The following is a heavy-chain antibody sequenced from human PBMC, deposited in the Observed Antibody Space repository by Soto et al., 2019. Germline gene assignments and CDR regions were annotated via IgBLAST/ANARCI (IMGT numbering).Heavy chain of an antibody. J-gene: IGHJ6*02. CDR3: ARGIRYYDFWSGYYKGGSLYYYGMDV. V-gene: IGHV4-34*01. D-gene: IGHD3-3*01. CDR1: GGPFSGYY. CDR2: INHSGST. Sequence: LSLTCAVYGGPFSGYYWSWIRQPPGKGLEWIGEINHSGSTNYNPSLKSRVTISVDTSKNQFSLKLSSVTATDTAVYYCARGIRYYDFWSGYYKGGSLYYYGMDVWGQGTTVTVSS.